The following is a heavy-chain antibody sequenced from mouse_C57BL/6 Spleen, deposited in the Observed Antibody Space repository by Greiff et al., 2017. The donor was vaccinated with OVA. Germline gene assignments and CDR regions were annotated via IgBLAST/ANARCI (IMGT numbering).Heavy chain of an antibody. V-gene: IGHV1-4*01. CDR2: INPSSGYT. CDR3: ARERFFDY. CDR1: GYTFTSYT. Sequence: VQLQESGAELARPGASVKMSCKASGYTFTSYTMHWVKQRPGQGLEWIGYINPSSGYTKYNQKFKDKATLTADKSSSTAYMQLSSLTSEDSAVYYCARERFFDYWGQGTTLTVSS. J-gene: IGHJ2*01.